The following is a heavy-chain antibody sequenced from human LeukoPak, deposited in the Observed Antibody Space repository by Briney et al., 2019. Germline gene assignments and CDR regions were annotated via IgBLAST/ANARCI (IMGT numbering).Heavy chain of an antibody. J-gene: IGHJ4*02. CDR1: GFTFSSYS. V-gene: IGHV3-48*02. Sequence: PGGSLRLSCAASGFTFSSYSMNWVRQAPGKGLEWVSYISSSSSTIYYADSVKGRFTISRDNAKNSLYLQMDSLRDEDTAVYYCARDQDYVWGSYRTFDYWGQGTLVTVSS. CDR2: ISSSSSTI. CDR3: ARDQDYVWGSYRTFDY. D-gene: IGHD3-16*02.